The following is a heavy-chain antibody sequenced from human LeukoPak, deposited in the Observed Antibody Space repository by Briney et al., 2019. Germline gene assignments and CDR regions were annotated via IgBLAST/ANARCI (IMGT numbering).Heavy chain of an antibody. CDR1: GFTFDDYA. CDR3: AKDQATFGIYDYGMDV. Sequence: GRSLRLSCAASGFTFDDYAMYWVRQSPGKGLEWVSGISWNSGSTGYADSVRGRFTISRDNTKKSLYLQMNSLRDEDTALYYCAKDQATFGIYDYGMDVWGQGTKVTVSS. J-gene: IGHJ6*02. CDR2: ISWNSGST. D-gene: IGHD3-3*01. V-gene: IGHV3-9*01.